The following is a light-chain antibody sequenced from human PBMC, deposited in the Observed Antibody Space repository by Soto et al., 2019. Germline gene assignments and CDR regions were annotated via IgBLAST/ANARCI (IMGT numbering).Light chain of an antibody. CDR3: QQSHSSPYT. V-gene: IGKV1-39*01. CDR2: AGS. CDR1: QSVSNF. J-gene: IGKJ2*01. Sequence: DIQMTQFPASLSASVGDRVIISCRAGQSVSNFLNWYQQKPGQAPKLLVYAGSLLHRGVPSRFSGSGSGTEFTLTITSLQPEDLALYFCQQSHSSPYTCGQGTKLEL.